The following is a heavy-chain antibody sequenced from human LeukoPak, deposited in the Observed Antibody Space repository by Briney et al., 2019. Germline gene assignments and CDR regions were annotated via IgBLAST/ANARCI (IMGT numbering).Heavy chain of an antibody. D-gene: IGHD6-13*01. CDR1: GFTFSSYA. V-gene: IGHV3-30-3*01. Sequence: GGSLRLSGAASGFTFSSYAMHWVRQAPGKGLEWVAVISYDGSNKYYADSVKGRFTISRDNSKNTLYLQMNSLRAEDTAVYYCARAGASSWYDYFQHWGQGTLVTVSS. CDR2: ISYDGSNK. J-gene: IGHJ1*01. CDR3: ARAGASSWYDYFQH.